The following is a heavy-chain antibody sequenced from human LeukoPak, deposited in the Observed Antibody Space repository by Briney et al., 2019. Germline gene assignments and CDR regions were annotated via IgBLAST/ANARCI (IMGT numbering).Heavy chain of an antibody. Sequence: PGGSLRLSCAASGFAFSNFAMHWVRQAPGKGLEWVAVVSYEGTIKYYSDSAEGRFTISRDNSANIISLQMNNLTTEDTAAYYCARENFDSWGQGTLVAVSP. V-gene: IGHV3-30*14. CDR1: GFAFSNFA. CDR3: ARENFDS. J-gene: IGHJ5*01. CDR2: VSYEGTIK.